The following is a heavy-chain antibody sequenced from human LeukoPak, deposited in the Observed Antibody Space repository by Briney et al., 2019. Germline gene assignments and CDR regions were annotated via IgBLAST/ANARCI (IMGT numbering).Heavy chain of an antibody. J-gene: IGHJ4*01. CDR1: GVSISNFH. CDR2: IYHSVST. V-gene: IGHV4-59*08. Sequence: SETLTPNCTVAGVSISNFHWSWNRQPPGKGLEWLGCIYHSVSTNYNPSLKSRVTISVYTSKNKVSLQLYSVTAADTAVYYCGRHKDTSSCIHFHSWG. D-gene: IGHD6-13*01. CDR3: GRHKDTSSCIHFHS.